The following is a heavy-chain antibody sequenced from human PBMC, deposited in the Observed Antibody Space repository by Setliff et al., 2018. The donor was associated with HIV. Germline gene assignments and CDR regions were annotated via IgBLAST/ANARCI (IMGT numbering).Heavy chain of an antibody. J-gene: IGHJ4*02. V-gene: IGHV4-59*11. CDR1: GGSISSHY. CDR3: ATYSSSWPDY. CDR2: MYYSGST. D-gene: IGHD6-13*01. Sequence: SETLSLTCTVSGGSISSHYWSWIRQPPGKGLEWIGYMYYSGSTNYNPSLKSRVTISVDTSKNQFSLKLSSVTAADTAVYYCATYSSSWPDYWGQGTMVTVS.